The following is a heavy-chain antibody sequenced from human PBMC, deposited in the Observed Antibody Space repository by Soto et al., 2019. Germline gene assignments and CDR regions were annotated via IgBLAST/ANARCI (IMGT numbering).Heavy chain of an antibody. J-gene: IGHJ4*02. CDR2: ISGSGGST. V-gene: IGHV3-23*01. Sequence: EVQLLESGGGLVQPGGSLRLSCAASGFTFSSYAMSWVRQAPGKGLEWVSAISGSGGSTYYADSVKGRFTISRDNSKNTLYLQMNRLRAEDTAVYYCAKGLTMIVVSDYWGQGTLVTVSS. CDR3: AKGLTMIVVSDY. D-gene: IGHD3-22*01. CDR1: GFTFSSYA.